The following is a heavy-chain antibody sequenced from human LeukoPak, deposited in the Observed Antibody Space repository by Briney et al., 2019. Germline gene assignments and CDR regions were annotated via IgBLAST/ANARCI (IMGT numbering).Heavy chain of an antibody. D-gene: IGHD5-24*01. CDR3: ARDQDGYNFDY. J-gene: IGHJ4*02. V-gene: IGHV3-9*01. CDR2: ISWNSGTK. Sequence: GGSLRLSCAASGFTFDDYAMHWVRQAPGKGLEWVSGISWNSGTKGYADSVKGRFTISRDNAKNTLYLQMNSLRAEDTAVYYCARDQDGYNFDYWGQGTLVTVSS. CDR1: GFTFDDYA.